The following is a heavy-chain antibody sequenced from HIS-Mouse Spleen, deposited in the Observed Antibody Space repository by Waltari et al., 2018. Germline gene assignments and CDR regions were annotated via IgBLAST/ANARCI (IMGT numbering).Heavy chain of an antibody. D-gene: IGHD6-13*01. CDR1: GGSISSSSYY. Sequence: QLQLQESGPGLVKPSETLSLTCTVSGGSISSSSYYWGWIRQPPGKGLEWIGSIYYSGSTSYNPSRKSRVTISVDTSNNQFSLKLSSVTAADTAVYYCAREIPYSSSWYDWYFDLWGRGTLVSVSS. J-gene: IGHJ2*01. CDR3: AREIPYSSSWYDWYFDL. CDR2: IYYSGST. V-gene: IGHV4-39*07.